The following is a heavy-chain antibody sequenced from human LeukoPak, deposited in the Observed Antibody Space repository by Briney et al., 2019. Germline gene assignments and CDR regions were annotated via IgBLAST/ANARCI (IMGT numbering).Heavy chain of an antibody. D-gene: IGHD3-10*01. Sequence: SETLSLTCTVSGYSISSGYYWSWIRQPPGKGLEWIGEINHSRSTNYHPSLKSRVTISVDTSKNQFSLKLSSVTAADTAVYYCARRLGRKFGERFYYYHYMDVWGKGTTVTISS. CDR1: GYSISSGYY. V-gene: IGHV4-38-2*02. J-gene: IGHJ6*03. CDR3: ARRLGRKFGERFYYYHYMDV. CDR2: INHSRST.